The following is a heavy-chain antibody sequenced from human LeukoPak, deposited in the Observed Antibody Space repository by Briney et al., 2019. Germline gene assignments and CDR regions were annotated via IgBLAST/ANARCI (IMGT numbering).Heavy chain of an antibody. J-gene: IGHJ4*02. CDR1: GGSISSSSYY. D-gene: IGHD3-10*01. CDR2: IYYSGST. V-gene: IGHV4-39*01. CDR3: ARQRSYGDFHY. Sequence: SETLSLTCTVSGGSISSSSYYWGWIRQPPGKGLEWIGSIYYSGSTYYNPSLKSRVTISVDTSKNQFSLKLSSVTAADTAVYYCARQRSYGDFHYWGQGTLVTVSS.